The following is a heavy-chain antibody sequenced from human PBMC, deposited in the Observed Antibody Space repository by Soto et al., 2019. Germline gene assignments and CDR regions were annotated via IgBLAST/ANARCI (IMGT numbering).Heavy chain of an antibody. J-gene: IGHJ5*02. Sequence: QVQLQESGPGLVKPSQTLSLTCTVSGGSISSGGYYWSWIRQHPGKGLEWIGYIYYSGSTYYNPSLKSRVTISVDTSKNQFSLKLSSVTAADTAVYYCARGLTVAATLGWFDPWGQGTWSPSPQ. CDR3: ARGLTVAATLGWFDP. D-gene: IGHD2-15*01. V-gene: IGHV4-31*03. CDR1: GGSISSGGYY. CDR2: IYYSGST.